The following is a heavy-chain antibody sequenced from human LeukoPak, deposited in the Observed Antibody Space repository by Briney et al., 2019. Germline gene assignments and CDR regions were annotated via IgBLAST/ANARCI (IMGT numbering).Heavy chain of an antibody. CDR2: INHSGST. CDR3: ARRGGDSSSWPYYYYYYMDV. Sequence: SETLSLTCAVYGGSFSGYYWSWIRQPPGKGLEWIGEINHSGSTNYNPSLKSRVTISVDTSKNQFSLKLSSVTAADTAVYYCARRGGDSSSWPYYYYYYMDVWGKGTTVTISS. V-gene: IGHV4-34*01. CDR1: GGSFSGYY. J-gene: IGHJ6*03. D-gene: IGHD6-13*01.